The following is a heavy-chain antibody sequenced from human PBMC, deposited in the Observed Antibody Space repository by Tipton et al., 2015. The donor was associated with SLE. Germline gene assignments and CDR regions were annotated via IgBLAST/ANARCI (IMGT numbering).Heavy chain of an antibody. CDR2: IKQDGSEK. V-gene: IGHV3-7*01. CDR3: ARESGGLRGYFDY. CDR1: GFTFSSYW. J-gene: IGHJ4*02. Sequence: SLRLSCAASGFTFSSYWMSWVRQAPGKGLEWVANIKQDGSEKYYVDSVKGRFTISRGNAKNSLYLQMNSLRAEDTAVYYCARESGGLRGYFDYWGQGTLVTVSS. D-gene: IGHD2-15*01.